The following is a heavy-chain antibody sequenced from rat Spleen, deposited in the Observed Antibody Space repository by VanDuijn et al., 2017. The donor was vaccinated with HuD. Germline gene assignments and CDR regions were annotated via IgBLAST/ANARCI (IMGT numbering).Heavy chain of an antibody. J-gene: IGHJ2*01. Sequence: EVQLMESGGGLVQPGRSLKLSCVASGFTFNDYYMAWVRQAPKKGLEWVASISHEGKNTYYGDSVKGRFAISRDDAKTTLYLQMNSLRSEDTATYYCARHRAYWFAYWGQGVMVTVSS. CDR2: ISHEGKNT. CDR3: ARHRAYWFAY. CDR1: GFTFNDYY. D-gene: IGHD4-1*01. V-gene: IGHV5-22*01.